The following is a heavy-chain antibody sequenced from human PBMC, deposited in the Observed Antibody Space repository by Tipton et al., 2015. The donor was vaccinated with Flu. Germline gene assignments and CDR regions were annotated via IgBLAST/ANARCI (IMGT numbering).Heavy chain of an antibody. V-gene: IGHV1-46*01. J-gene: IGHJ4*02. CDR2: IYPTGGGT. Sequence: QLVQSGAEVKKPGASVKLSCKASGYTFTSYNMHWVRQAPGQGLEWMGIIYPTGGGTYYAQKFQGRVTMTRDRSTSTVYMELSSLRSEDTALYYCARDGGSESYSCDNWAQGTLVTVSS. CDR1: GYTFTSYN. D-gene: IGHD3-10*01. CDR3: ARDGGSESYSCDN.